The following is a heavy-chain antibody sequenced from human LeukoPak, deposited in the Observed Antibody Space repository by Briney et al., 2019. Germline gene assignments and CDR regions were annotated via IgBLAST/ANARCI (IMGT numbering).Heavy chain of an antibody. CDR1: GFTFSSYT. CDR3: ARGPAYYTDRSGYYSSDF. D-gene: IGHD3-22*01. Sequence: GGSLRLSCAASGFTFSSYTMNWVRQAPGRGLEWVSAISGSGVGTYYADSVKGRFTISRDNSWNTLYLQMSSLRAEDTAVYYCARGPAYYTDRSGYYSSDFWGQGTLVTVSS. CDR2: ISGSGVGT. J-gene: IGHJ4*02. V-gene: IGHV3-23*01.